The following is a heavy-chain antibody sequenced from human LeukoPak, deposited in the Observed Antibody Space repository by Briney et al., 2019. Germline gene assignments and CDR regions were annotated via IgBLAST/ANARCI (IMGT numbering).Heavy chain of an antibody. V-gene: IGHV6-1*01. CDR2: TYYRSNWFN. CDR3: AKNYGDSNWFDP. Sequence: SQTLSLTCAISGDSVSSNSAAWNWIRQSPSRGLEWLGRTYYRSNWFNDFALSVKSRIAINPDTSKNQFSLQLNSVTPEDTAVYYCAKNYGDSNWFDPWGQGTLVTVSS. D-gene: IGHD4-17*01. J-gene: IGHJ5*02. CDR1: GDSVSSNSAA.